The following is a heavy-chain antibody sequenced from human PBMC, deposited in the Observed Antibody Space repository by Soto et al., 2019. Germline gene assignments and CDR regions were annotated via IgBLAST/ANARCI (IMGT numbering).Heavy chain of an antibody. V-gene: IGHV4-4*02. Sequence: ADTLSLTCAVSGGSISRINWWRWVRQPPGKGLEWIGEIYHSGSTNYNPSLKSRVTISVDKSKNQFSLKLSSVTAADTAVYYCARVPSAAPRGIGYWGQGTLVTVSS. CDR3: ARVPSAAPRGIGY. J-gene: IGHJ4*02. CDR1: GGSISRINW. CDR2: IYHSGST. D-gene: IGHD2-2*01.